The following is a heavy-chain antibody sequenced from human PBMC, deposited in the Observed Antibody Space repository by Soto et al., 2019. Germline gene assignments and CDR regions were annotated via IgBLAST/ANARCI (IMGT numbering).Heavy chain of an antibody. CDR2: INPDSGAT. Sequence: HEHLVQSGAEVKRPGASLKVSCKASGYSFTGYYVHWVRQAPGQGREWMGWINPDSGATNYAQNFQGRVTLTSDTSISTAPMDLTSLTSDDTAFYYCARGDYGTGGYPFPYFDYWGQGTLVIVSS. CDR1: GYSFTGYY. J-gene: IGHJ4*02. V-gene: IGHV1-2*02. CDR3: ARGDYGTGGYPFPYFDY. D-gene: IGHD2-8*02.